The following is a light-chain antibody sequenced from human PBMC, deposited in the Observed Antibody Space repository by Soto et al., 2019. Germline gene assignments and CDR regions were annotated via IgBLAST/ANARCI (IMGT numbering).Light chain of an antibody. CDR3: AAWDHNMNGVL. CDR1: SSNIGGNN. Sequence: QSAVTQPPSASGTPGQRVTISCSGSSSNIGGNNVNWYQQLPGTAPKLLIYTNHQRPSGVPDRFSGSKSGTSPSLAISGLQSEDEADYYCAAWDHNMNGVLFGGGTKLTVL. J-gene: IGLJ2*01. CDR2: TNH. V-gene: IGLV1-44*01.